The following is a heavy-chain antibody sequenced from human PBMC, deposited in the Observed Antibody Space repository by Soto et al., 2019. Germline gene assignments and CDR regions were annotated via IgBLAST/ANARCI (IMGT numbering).Heavy chain of an antibody. CDR2: ITDSGDDT. CDR1: EFTFNNYA. J-gene: IGHJ4*02. CDR3: AKLGSSSWSPHYYFDY. D-gene: IGHD2-2*01. Sequence: EVQLLESGGGLVQPGGSLRLSCAASEFTFNNYAMGWVRQAPGKGLEWVSAITDSGDDTYYIDSVKGRFTISRDNSKSTLYLQMNSLRAEDTAIYYCAKLGSSSWSPHYYFDYWGQGTLVTVSS. V-gene: IGHV3-23*01.